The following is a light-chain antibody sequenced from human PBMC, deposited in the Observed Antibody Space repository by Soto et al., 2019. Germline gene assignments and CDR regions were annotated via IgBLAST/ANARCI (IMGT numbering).Light chain of an antibody. J-gene: IGLJ2*01. CDR1: SSNIGNNY. V-gene: IGLV1-51*01. CDR2: DNN. CDR3: GTWDSSLSAVV. Sequence: QSVLTQPPSVSAAPGQKVTISCSGSSSNIGNNYVSWYQQLPGTAPKLLIYDNNKRPSGIPDRISGSKSGTSATLGITGLQNGDEADYYCGTWDSSLSAVVFGGGTKLTVL.